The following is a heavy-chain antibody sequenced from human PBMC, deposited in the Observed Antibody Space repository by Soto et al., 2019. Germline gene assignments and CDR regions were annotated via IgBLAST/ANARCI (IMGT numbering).Heavy chain of an antibody. D-gene: IGHD5-12*01. J-gene: IGHJ6*02. CDR1: GYTFTIYG. CDR2: ISPDNGNT. CDR3: ASALGYSGYAGMDV. V-gene: IGHV1-18*01. Sequence: QVQLVQSGGEVKKPGASVKVSCKASGYTFTIYGINWVRQAPGQGLEWMGWISPDNGNTNYAQKLQGRVTMTTDTSTSTAYMELRSLRSDDTDVYYCASALGYSGYAGMDVWGQGTTVTVSS.